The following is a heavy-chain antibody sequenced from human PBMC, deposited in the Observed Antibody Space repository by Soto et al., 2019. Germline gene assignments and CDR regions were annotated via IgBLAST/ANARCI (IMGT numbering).Heavy chain of an antibody. D-gene: IGHD5-12*01. Sequence: QLQLQESGSGLVKPSQTLSLTCAVSGDSISSGGYSWNWIRQPPGKGLEWIGYIYYTGGTSYNPSLQSRATISVDTSKNQFSLKLNSVTAADTAVYYCARDRRAGWIFDYWGQGTLVTVSS. CDR2: IYYTGGT. J-gene: IGHJ4*02. CDR3: ARDRRAGWIFDY. CDR1: GDSISSGGYS. V-gene: IGHV4-30-2*01.